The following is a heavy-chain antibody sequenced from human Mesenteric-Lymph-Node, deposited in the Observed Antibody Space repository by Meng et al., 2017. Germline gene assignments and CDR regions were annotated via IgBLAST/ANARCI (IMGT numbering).Heavy chain of an antibody. CDR2: IYTSGST. J-gene: IGHJ4*02. D-gene: IGHD6-19*01. V-gene: IGHV4-61*02. CDR1: GGSISSGSYY. Sequence: SETLSLTCTVSGGSISSGSYYWSWIRQPPGKGLEWIGRIYTSGSTNYNPSLNSRVTISVETSKNQFSLKLSSVTAADAAVYYCARERVAGQVLAFDYWGQGTLVTVSS. CDR3: ARERVAGQVLAFDY.